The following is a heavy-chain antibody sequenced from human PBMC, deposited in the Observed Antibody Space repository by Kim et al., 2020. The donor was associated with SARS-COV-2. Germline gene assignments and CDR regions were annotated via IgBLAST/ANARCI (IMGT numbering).Heavy chain of an antibody. CDR3: AKDGGFYDLLTGYWSFFDTVG. V-gene: IGHV3-9*01. CDR1: GFNFDGSS. CDR2: ITWNSNRI. Sequence: GGSLRLSCAASGFNFDGSSMFWVRQPPGKGLEWISGITWNSNRITYAESVRGRFTVSRDNAANSLYLEMNSLKIEDTALYFCAKDGGFYDLLTGYWSFFDTVGWGRRTTLTV. D-gene: IGHD3-9*01. J-gene: IGHJ6*02.